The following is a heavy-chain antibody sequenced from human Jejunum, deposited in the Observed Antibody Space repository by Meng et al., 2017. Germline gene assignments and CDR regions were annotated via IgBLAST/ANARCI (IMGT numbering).Heavy chain of an antibody. V-gene: IGHV4-59*01. CDR2: IHYSGST. CDR3: ARGNGWHDY. D-gene: IGHD6-19*01. Sequence: QVQLQESGPGLVKPSETLSLTCTVSSASMNPYYWSWIRQPPGKGLERIRYIHYSGSTDYNPSLQSRLTISVDTSKNHFSLKLMSVTAADTAVYYCARGNGWHDYWGQGTLVTVSS. J-gene: IGHJ4*02. CDR1: SASMNPYY.